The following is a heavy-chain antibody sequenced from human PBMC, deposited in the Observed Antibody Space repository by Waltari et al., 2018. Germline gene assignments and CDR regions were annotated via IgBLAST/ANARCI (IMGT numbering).Heavy chain of an antibody. CDR2: ISRDDNT. V-gene: IGHV3-23*01. D-gene: IGHD1-26*01. CDR1: GFTFSNYG. Sequence: EVQLLESGGGLVQPGGSLRLSCAASGFTFSNYGMSWVRQAPGKGLECVSVISRDDNTNYGDSVKGRFSISRDNSKNTLCLQMNSLRAEDTAVYYCVLGGSYFSYWGRGTLVTVSS. J-gene: IGHJ4*02. CDR3: VLGGSYFSY.